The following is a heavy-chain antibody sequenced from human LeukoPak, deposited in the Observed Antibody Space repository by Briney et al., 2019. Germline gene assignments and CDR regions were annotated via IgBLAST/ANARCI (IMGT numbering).Heavy chain of an antibody. CDR1: GGSISSYY. D-gene: IGHD3-22*01. J-gene: IGHJ4*02. V-gene: IGHV4-59*12. CDR2: IYYSGST. Sequence: PSETLSLTCTVSGGSISSYYWSWIRQPPGKGLEWIGYIYYSGSTNYNPSLKSRVTMSADMSKNQFSLKLSSVTAADAAVYYCAGEGHYYDSTGYYYGGEDYWGQGTLVTVSS. CDR3: AGEGHYYDSTGYYYGGEDY.